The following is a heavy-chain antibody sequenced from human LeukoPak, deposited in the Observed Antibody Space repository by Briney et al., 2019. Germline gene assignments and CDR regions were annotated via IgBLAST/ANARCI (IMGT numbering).Heavy chain of an antibody. D-gene: IGHD4-11*01. J-gene: IGHJ3*02. V-gene: IGHV1-2*02. CDR2: INPNSGGT. CDR3: ARVYSNSDDAFDI. CDR1: GYTFTGYY. Sequence: ASVKVSCKASGYTFTGYYMHWVRQAPGQGLEWMGWINPNSGGTNYAQKFQGRATMTRDTSISTAYMELSRLRSDDTAVYYCARVYSNSDDAFDIWGQGTMATVSS.